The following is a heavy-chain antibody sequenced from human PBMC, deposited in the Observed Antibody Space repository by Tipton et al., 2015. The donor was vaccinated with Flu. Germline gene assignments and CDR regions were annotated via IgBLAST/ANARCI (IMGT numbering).Heavy chain of an antibody. J-gene: IGHJ4*02. Sequence: TLSLTCTVSSGSIRSTNYFCAWIRQPPGKRLELIGSIYPSGTTNYNPSLKSRVTMSLDTSKNQVSLKVNSVTAADTALYCCARHSTTWTDSYFDQWGQGILVTVSS. V-gene: IGHV4-39*01. CDR2: IYPSGTT. CDR3: ARHSTTWTDSYFDQ. CDR1: SGSIRSTNYF. D-gene: IGHD2/OR15-2a*01.